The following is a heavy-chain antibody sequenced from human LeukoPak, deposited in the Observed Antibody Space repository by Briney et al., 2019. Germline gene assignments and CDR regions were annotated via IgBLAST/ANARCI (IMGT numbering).Heavy chain of an antibody. Sequence: VASVKVSCKASGYTFTSYYMHWVRQAPGQGLEWMGIINPSGGSTSYAQKFQGRVTMTRDTSTSTAYMELSSLRSEDTAVYYCARRAVFIDAFDIWGQGTMVTVSS. CDR1: GYTFTSYY. CDR3: ARRAVFIDAFDI. D-gene: IGHD6-25*01. J-gene: IGHJ3*02. CDR2: INPSGGST. V-gene: IGHV1-46*01.